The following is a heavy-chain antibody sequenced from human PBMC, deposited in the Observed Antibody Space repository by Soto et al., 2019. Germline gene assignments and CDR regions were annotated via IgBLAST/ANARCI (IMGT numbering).Heavy chain of an antibody. J-gene: IGHJ2*01. V-gene: IGHV4-31*03. CDR1: GGSISSGGYY. D-gene: IGHD5-18*01. Sequence: QVQLQESGPGLVKPSQTLSLTCTVSGGSISSGGYYWSWIRQHPGKGLEWIGYIYYSGSTYYNPSLNNRLTISVDTSNNQFSLKLCSVTAADTAVYYCARGSHDTWIQLWFPLDLWGRGTLVTVCS. CDR3: ARGSHDTWIQLWFPLDL. CDR2: IYYSGST.